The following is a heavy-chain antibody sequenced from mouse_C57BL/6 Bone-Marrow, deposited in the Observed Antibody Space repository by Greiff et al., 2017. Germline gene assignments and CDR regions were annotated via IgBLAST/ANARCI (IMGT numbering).Heavy chain of an antibody. Sequence: EVKVEESGGGLVQPGGSLKLSCAASGFTFSDYYMYWVRQTPEQRLEWVAYISTGGGSTYYPDTVKGRFTISRDNAKNTLYLQMSRLKSEDTAMYYCARHKDWYFDVWGTGTTVTVSS. V-gene: IGHV5-12*01. CDR2: ISTGGGST. J-gene: IGHJ1*03. CDR1: GFTFSDYY. D-gene: IGHD1-3*01. CDR3: ARHKDWYFDV.